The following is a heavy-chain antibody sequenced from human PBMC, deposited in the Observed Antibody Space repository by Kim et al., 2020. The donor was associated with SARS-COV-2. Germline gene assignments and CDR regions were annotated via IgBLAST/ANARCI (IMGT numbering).Heavy chain of an antibody. CDR3: ARAPKPYYDYIWGSYRYNYFDY. CDR1: GGTFSSYA. D-gene: IGHD3-16*02. J-gene: IGHJ4*02. V-gene: IGHV1-69*13. CDR2: IIPIFGTA. Sequence: SVKVSCKASGGTFSSYAISWVRQAPGQGLEWMGGIIPIFGTANYAQKFQGRVTITADESTSTAYMELSSLRSEDTAVYYCARAPKPYYDYIWGSYRYNYFDYWGQGTLVTVSS.